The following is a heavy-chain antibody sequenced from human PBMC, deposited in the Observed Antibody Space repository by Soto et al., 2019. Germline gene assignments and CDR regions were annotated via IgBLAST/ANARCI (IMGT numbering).Heavy chain of an antibody. D-gene: IGHD3-22*01. CDR1: GFTFSSYA. CDR2: ISGSGGSP. Sequence: HPGGSLRLSCAASGFTFSSYAMNWVGQAPGKGLEWVSTISGSGGSPYYADSVKGRFTISRDNSRNTLYLQMNSLRAGDSAVYYCGKGGGYPPFQHWGQGTLGTVSS. V-gene: IGHV3-23*01. J-gene: IGHJ1*01. CDR3: GKGGGYPPFQH.